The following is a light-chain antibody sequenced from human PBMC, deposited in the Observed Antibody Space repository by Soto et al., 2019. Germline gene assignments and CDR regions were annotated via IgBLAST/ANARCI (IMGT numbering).Light chain of an antibody. Sequence: QSALTQPASVSGSPGQSFTISCTGTSSDVGGYDYVSWYQQHPGKVPKLMIYDVSSRPSGVSNRFSGSKSGNTASLTISGLQAEDEADYYCSSYASSSTLGFGGGTKLTVL. CDR2: DVS. CDR1: SSDVGGYDY. V-gene: IGLV2-14*01. J-gene: IGLJ2*01. CDR3: SSYASSSTLG.